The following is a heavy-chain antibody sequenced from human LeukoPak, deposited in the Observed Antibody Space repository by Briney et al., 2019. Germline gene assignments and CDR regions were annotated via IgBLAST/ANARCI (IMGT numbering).Heavy chain of an antibody. CDR2: IYPGDSDT. CDR1: GYSFTSYW. D-gene: IGHD1-26*01. CDR3: AMTFSGSYYGPTNNWFDP. V-gene: IGHV5-51*01. Sequence: HGESLKISCKGSGYSFTSYWIGWVRQMPGKGLEWMGIIYPGDSDTRYSPSFQGQVIISADKSISTAYLQWSSLKASDTAMYYCAMTFSGSYYGPTNNWFDPWGQGTLVTVSS. J-gene: IGHJ5*02.